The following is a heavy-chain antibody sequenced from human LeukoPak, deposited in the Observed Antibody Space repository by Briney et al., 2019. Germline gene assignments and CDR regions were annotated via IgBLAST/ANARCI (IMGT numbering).Heavy chain of an antibody. CDR1: GFTFNGHA. Sequence: GGSLRLSCAASGFTFNGHARYWVRQAPGKGLEWVSGINWYSDTIGNADSVKGRFTISRDDAKNSLFLQMNSLRAEDTALYYCARASYYYDTTGLGAVDVWGQGTMVTVSS. V-gene: IGHV3-9*01. J-gene: IGHJ3*01. CDR3: ARASYYYDTTGLGAVDV. CDR2: INWYSDTI. D-gene: IGHD3-22*01.